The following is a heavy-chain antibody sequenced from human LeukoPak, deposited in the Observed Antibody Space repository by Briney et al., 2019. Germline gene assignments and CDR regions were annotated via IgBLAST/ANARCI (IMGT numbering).Heavy chain of an antibody. Sequence: GGSLRLSCAASGSPFSSYWMSWVRQAPGKGLEWVANIKQDGGEQYYVDSVKGRFTISRDNAKNSLYLQMNSLRVEDTAVYYCAREDHSNYNYWGQGTLVTVSS. CDR2: IKQDGGEQ. CDR3: AREDHSNYNY. CDR1: GSPFSSYW. J-gene: IGHJ4*02. D-gene: IGHD4-11*01. V-gene: IGHV3-7*01.